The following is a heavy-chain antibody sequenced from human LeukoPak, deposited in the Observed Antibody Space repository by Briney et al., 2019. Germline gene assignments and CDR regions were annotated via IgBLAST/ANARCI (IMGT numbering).Heavy chain of an antibody. D-gene: IGHD3-10*01. Sequence: GSLRLSCAASGFTFSSYAMSWVRQPPGKGLEWIAEIHHSGSINYNPSLKSRVTISVDKAKNQFSLNLNSVTAADTAVYYCARGGDRSFDYWGQGTLVTVSS. V-gene: IGHV4-4*02. CDR3: ARGGDRSFDY. CDR1: GFTFSSYAM. CDR2: IHHSGSI. J-gene: IGHJ4*02.